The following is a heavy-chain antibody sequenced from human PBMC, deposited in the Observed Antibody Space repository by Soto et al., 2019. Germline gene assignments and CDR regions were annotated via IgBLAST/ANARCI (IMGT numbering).Heavy chain of an antibody. CDR1: GFTFSSYS. V-gene: IGHV3-21*01. Sequence: GGSLRLSCAASGFTFSSYSMNWVRQAPGKGLEWVSSISSSSSYIYYADSVKGRFTISRDNAKNSLYLQMNSLRAEDTAVYYCARVGSGWTNWFDTWGQGTLVTVSS. CDR3: ARVGSGWTNWFDT. CDR2: ISSSSSYI. J-gene: IGHJ5*02. D-gene: IGHD6-19*01.